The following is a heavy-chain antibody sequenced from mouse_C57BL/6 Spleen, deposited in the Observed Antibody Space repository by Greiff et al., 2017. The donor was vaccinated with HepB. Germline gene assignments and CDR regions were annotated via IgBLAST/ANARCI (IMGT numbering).Heavy chain of an antibody. V-gene: IGHV1-39*01. D-gene: IGHD1-1*01. J-gene: IGHJ1*03. CDR1: GYSFTDYN. CDR2: INPNYGTT. CDR3: ARSGYYDWYFDV. Sequence: EVQLQQSGPELVKPGASVKISCKASGYSFTDYNMNWVKQSNGKSLEWVGVINPNYGTTSYNQKFKGKATLTVDQSSSTAYMQFNSLTSADSAVYYCARSGYYDWYFDVWGTGPTVTVSS.